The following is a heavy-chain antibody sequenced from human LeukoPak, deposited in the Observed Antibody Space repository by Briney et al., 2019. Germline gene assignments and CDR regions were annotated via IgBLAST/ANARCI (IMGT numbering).Heavy chain of an antibody. CDR2: ISGSGDNT. D-gene: IGHD4-17*01. CDR3: AKGRNEDGDAALNY. V-gene: IGHV3-23*01. CDR1: GFTFTSYA. J-gene: IGHJ4*02. Sequence: PGGSLRLSCAASGFTFTSYAMSWVRQAPGKGLECVSSISGSGDNTFYADSVKGRFTISRDNSKNTLYLQMNTLRAEDTAAYHCAKGRNEDGDAALNYWGQGTLVTVSS.